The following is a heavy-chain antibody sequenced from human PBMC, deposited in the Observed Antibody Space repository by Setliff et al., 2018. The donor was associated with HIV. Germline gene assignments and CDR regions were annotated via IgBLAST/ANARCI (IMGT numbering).Heavy chain of an antibody. CDR2: ISASGTTT. D-gene: IGHD2-2*01. V-gene: IGHV3-23*01. CDR1: GFTFSGYA. Sequence: GGSLRLSCAASGFTFSGYAVSWVRQAPGKGLEWVSGISASGTTTEYADSVKGRLTISRDNSKNTLYLQMNSLRTEDTAVYYCARRAYCSSTTCFDNWGQGTLVTVSS. CDR3: ARRAYCSSTTCFDN. J-gene: IGHJ4*02.